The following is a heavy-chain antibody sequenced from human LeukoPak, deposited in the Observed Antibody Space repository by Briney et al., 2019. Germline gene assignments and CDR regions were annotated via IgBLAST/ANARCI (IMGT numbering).Heavy chain of an antibody. CDR2: IIPIFGTA. V-gene: IGHV1-69*13. J-gene: IGHJ5*02. CDR3: ARSYLRITMVRGVPKNTNWFDP. Sequence: GASVKVSCKASGRTXSSYAISWVRQAPGQGLEWMGGIIPIFGTANYAQKCQGRVTITADESTSTAYMELSSLRSEDTAVYYCARSYLRITMVRGVPKNTNWFDPWGQGTLVNVSS. CDR1: GRTXSSYA. D-gene: IGHD3-10*01.